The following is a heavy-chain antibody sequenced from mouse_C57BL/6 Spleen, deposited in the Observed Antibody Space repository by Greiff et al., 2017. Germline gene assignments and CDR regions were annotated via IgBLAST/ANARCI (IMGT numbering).Heavy chain of an antibody. Sequence: VKLVESGAELVKPGASVKLSCKASGYTFTEYTIHWVKQRSGQGLEWIGWFYPGSGSIKYNEKFKDKATLTADKSSSTVYMELSSLTSEDSAVDFCARHRDGYYFDYWGQGTTLTVSS. CDR3: ARHRDGYYFDY. CDR1: GYTFTEYT. D-gene: IGHD2-3*01. V-gene: IGHV1-62-2*01. J-gene: IGHJ2*01. CDR2: FYPGSGSI.